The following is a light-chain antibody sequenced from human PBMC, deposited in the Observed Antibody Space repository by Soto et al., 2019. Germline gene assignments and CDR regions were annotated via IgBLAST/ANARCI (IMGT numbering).Light chain of an antibody. V-gene: IGKV3-15*01. CDR2: GAS. J-gene: IGKJ1*01. Sequence: EVLMTQSPATLAVSPGGRATLSCRASQSVSTNVAWYQQKRGQAPRLLIYGASTRATGIPARFSGSGSGTEFTLTISSLPSEDFEVYYCQQYNNWPRTFGQGTKVDIK. CDR1: QSVSTN. CDR3: QQYNNWPRT.